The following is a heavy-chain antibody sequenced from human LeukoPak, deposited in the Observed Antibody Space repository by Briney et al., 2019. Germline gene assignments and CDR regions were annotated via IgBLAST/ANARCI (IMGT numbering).Heavy chain of an antibody. CDR1: GFTFSSYA. Sequence: EGSLRLSCAASGFTFSSYAMSWVRQAPGKGLEWVSAISGSGGSTYYADSVKGRFTISRDNSKNTLYLQMNSLRAEDTAVYYCAKSSGGFYYDSSGYLDYWGQGTLVTVSS. V-gene: IGHV3-23*01. CDR2: ISGSGGST. J-gene: IGHJ4*02. D-gene: IGHD3-22*01. CDR3: AKSSGGFYYDSSGYLDY.